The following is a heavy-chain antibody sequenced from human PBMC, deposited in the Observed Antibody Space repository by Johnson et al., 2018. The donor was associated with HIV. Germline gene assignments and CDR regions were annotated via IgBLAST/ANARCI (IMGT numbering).Heavy chain of an antibody. CDR2: ISYAGSNK. CDR1: GFTFSTSA. V-gene: IGHV3-30-3*01. J-gene: IGHJ3*02. D-gene: IGHD6-19*01. Sequence: VQLVESGGDVVQPGRSLRLSCAASGFTFSTSAMHWVRQAPGKGLEWVAVISYAGSNKSYVDSVKGRFTISRDNAKNSLYLQMNSLRAEDTAVYYCAREPGLVAAFDIWGQGTMVTVSS. CDR3: AREPGLVAAFDI.